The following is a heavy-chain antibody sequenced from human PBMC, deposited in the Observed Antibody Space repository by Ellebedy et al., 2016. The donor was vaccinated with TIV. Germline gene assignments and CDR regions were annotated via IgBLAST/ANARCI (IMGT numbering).Heavy chain of an antibody. D-gene: IGHD3-16*02. CDR3: ARGLTYRYYFDS. CDR2: VYHSGRT. J-gene: IGHJ4*02. CDR1: GGSISSGGYY. V-gene: IGHV4-61*08. Sequence: MPSETLSLTCTVSGGSISSGGYYWSWIRQPPGKGLEWIGYVYHSGRTSYNPSIRSRVTTSLDTSKNQFSLKLTSVTAADAAVYFCARGLTYRYYFDSWGQGILVTVSA.